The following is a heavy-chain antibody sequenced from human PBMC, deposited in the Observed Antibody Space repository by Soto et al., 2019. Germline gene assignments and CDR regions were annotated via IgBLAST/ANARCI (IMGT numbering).Heavy chain of an antibody. V-gene: IGHV3-30*18. Sequence: QVQLVESGGGVVQPGRSLRLSCAASGFTFSSYGMHWVRQAPGKGLEWVAVISYDGSNKYYADSVKGRFTISRDNSKNTLYLQMNSLRAEDTAVYYCAQDLLRPGRAYGMDVWGQGTTVTSSS. J-gene: IGHJ6*02. CDR1: GFTFSSYG. CDR3: AQDLLRPGRAYGMDV. CDR2: ISYDGSNK.